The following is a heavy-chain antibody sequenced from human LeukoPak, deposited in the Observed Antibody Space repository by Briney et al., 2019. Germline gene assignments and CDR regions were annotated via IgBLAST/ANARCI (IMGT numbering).Heavy chain of an antibody. Sequence: PGGSLRLSCAASGFTFSNYAMYWVRQAPGKGLEYVPGISSNGGSTYYARSVKGRFTISRDNSKNTLYLQLGSLRGEDMAVYYCARYRCSSTSCFVDYWGQGTLVTVSS. D-gene: IGHD2-2*01. CDR2: ISSNGGST. J-gene: IGHJ4*02. V-gene: IGHV3-64*01. CDR1: GFTFSNYA. CDR3: ARYRCSSTSCFVDY.